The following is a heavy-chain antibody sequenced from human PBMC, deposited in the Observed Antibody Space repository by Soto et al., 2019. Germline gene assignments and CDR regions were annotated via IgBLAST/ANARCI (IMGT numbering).Heavy chain of an antibody. Sequence: QAGGSLRLSCAASGFTFSSYAMSWVRQAPGKGLEWVSAISGSGGSTYYADSVKGRFTISRDNSKNTLYLQMNSLRAEDTAVYYCAKDGFLKGNTYDFWSGLKAYYYYYGMDVWGQGTTVTVSS. D-gene: IGHD3-3*01. CDR1: GFTFSSYA. J-gene: IGHJ6*02. CDR3: AKDGFLKGNTYDFWSGLKAYYYYYGMDV. CDR2: ISGSGGST. V-gene: IGHV3-23*01.